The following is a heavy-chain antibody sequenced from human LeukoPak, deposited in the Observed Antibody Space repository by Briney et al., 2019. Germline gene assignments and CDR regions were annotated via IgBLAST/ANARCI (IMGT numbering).Heavy chain of an antibody. Sequence: PAGSLRLSCAASGFTFSSYAMSWVRQAPGKGLEWVGFIRSKAYGETADYAASVKGRFTISRDDSKAIAYLQMNSLKTEDTAVYHCTRDRGAYNLYDYWGQGTLVTVSS. CDR2: IRSKAYGETA. J-gene: IGHJ4*02. V-gene: IGHV3-49*04. D-gene: IGHD1-1*01. CDR3: TRDRGAYNLYDY. CDR1: GFTFSSYA.